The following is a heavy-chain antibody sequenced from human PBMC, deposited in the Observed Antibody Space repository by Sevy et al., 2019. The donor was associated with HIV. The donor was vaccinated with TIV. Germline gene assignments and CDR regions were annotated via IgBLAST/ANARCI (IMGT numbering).Heavy chain of an antibody. CDR1: GFTFSTYS. V-gene: IGHV3-23*01. J-gene: IGHJ6*02. D-gene: IGHD6-13*01. Sequence: GGSLRLSCAASGFTFSTYSMTWVRQAPGKGLEWVSAISGSAGSTYYADSLKGRFTISRDNSKKTLYLQMNSLRVEDAAVYYCAKEDSTFYGMDVWGQGTTVTVSS. CDR2: ISGSAGST. CDR3: AKEDSTFYGMDV.